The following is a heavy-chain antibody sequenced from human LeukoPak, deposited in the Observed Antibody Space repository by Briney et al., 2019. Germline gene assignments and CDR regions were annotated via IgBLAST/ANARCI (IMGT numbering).Heavy chain of an antibody. Sequence: GGSLRLSCAASGFTFSSYGMHWVRQAPGKGLEWVAVISYDGSNEYYADSVKGRLTISRDNSKNTLYLQMNSLRAEDTAVYYCAKDRITMIVVPQGNWGQGTLVTVSS. CDR3: AKDRITMIVVPQGN. V-gene: IGHV3-30*18. CDR1: GFTFSSYG. D-gene: IGHD3-22*01. CDR2: ISYDGSNE. J-gene: IGHJ4*02.